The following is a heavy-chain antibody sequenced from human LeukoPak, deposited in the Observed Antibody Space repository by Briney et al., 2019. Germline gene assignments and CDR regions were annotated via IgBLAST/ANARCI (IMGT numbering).Heavy chain of an antibody. CDR2: IKQDGSEK. D-gene: IGHD2-2*01. V-gene: IGHV3-7*03. Sequence: PGGSLRVSCAASGFTFSSYWMSWVRQAPGKGLEWVADIKQDGSEKYYVDSVKGRFTISRDNAKNSLYLQMNSLRAEDTAVYYCARGRLSHCSSTSCYLGPALWWGQGTLVTVSS. CDR3: ARGRLSHCSSTSCYLGPALW. J-gene: IGHJ4*02. CDR1: GFTFSSYW.